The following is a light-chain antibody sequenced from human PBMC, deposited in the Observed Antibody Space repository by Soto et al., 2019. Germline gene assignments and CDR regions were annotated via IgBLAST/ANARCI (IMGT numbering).Light chain of an antibody. V-gene: IGLV3-21*02. CDR1: NIGSKP. Sequence: SYELTQPPSVSVAPGQTARITCREDNIGSKPVHWYQHKPGQAPVLVVYDAGDRPSGIPERFSGSKSGNTATLTVSRVEDGDEADYYCQVWDSSSDHYVFGSGTKVTVL. CDR3: QVWDSSSDHYV. CDR2: DAG. J-gene: IGLJ1*01.